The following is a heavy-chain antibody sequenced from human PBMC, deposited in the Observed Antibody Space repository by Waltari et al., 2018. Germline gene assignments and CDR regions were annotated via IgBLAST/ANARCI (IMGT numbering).Heavy chain of an antibody. J-gene: IGHJ6*02. Sequence: QVQLVQSGAEVKKPGSSVKVSCKASGGTFSSYAISWVRQAPGQGLGWMGGIIPIFGTANYAQKFQGRVTITADESTSTAYMELSSLRSEDTAVYYCAREVVVVVAATNYYYYGMDVWGQGTTVTVSS. V-gene: IGHV1-69*01. CDR2: IIPIFGTA. D-gene: IGHD2-15*01. CDR3: AREVVVVVAATNYYYYGMDV. CDR1: GGTFSSYA.